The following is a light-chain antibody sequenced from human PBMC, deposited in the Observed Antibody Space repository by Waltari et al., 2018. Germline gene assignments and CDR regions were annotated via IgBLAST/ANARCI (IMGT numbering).Light chain of an antibody. Sequence: EIQMTQSPSSLSTSVGDRVTITCQTSQDISNYLNWYQQKPGKAPKLLIYAASNLETGVPSRFSGSGSGTEFTLTISSLQPDDFATYYCQQYKAYPYTFGQGTELEIK. V-gene: IGKV1-33*01. CDR2: AAS. CDR3: QQYKAYPYT. J-gene: IGKJ2*01. CDR1: QDISNY.